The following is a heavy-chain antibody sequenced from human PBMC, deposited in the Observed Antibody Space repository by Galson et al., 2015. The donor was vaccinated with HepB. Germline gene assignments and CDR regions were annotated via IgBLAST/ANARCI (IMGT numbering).Heavy chain of an antibody. D-gene: IGHD6-13*01. CDR2: ISWDGGST. Sequence: SLRLSCAASGFTFDDYAMHWVRQAPGKGLEWVSLISWDGGSTYYADSVKGRFTISRDNSKNSLYLQMNSLRAEDTALYYCAKAPPESSSWYDGRGQGTLVTVSS. CDR1: GFTFDDYA. V-gene: IGHV3-43D*03. J-gene: IGHJ4*02. CDR3: AKAPPESSSWYDG.